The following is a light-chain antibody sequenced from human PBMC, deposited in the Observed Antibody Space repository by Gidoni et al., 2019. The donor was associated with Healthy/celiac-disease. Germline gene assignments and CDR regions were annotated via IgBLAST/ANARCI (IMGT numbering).Light chain of an antibody. CDR1: QDISNY. V-gene: IGKV1-33*01. J-gene: IGKJ4*01. CDR3: QQYGNRPPLT. Sequence: DIQMTQSPSSLSASVGDRVTITCQASQDISNYLNWYQQKPGKAPKLLIYDASNLETGVPSRFSGSGSGTDFTFTISSLQPEDIATHYCQQYGNRPPLTFGGGTKVEIK. CDR2: DAS.